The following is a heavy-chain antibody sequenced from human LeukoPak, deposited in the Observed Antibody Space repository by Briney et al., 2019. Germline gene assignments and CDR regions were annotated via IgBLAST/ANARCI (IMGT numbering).Heavy chain of an antibody. CDR2: IYHRGST. D-gene: IGHD2-2*02. CDR3: AYCSSTSCYIAWYFDL. Sequence: SETLSLTCAVSGYSISSGYYWGWIRQPPGKGLEWIGRIYHRGSTYYHPTLKSRVTIPVDTSKNQLSLKLTSVAPADTAVYYCAYCSSTSCYIAWYFDLWGRGTLVTVSS. CDR1: GYSISSGYY. J-gene: IGHJ2*01. V-gene: IGHV4-38-2*01.